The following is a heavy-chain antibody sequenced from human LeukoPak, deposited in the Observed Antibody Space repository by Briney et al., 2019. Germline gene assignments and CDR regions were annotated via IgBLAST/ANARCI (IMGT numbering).Heavy chain of an antibody. CDR1: GGSISSGGYY. D-gene: IGHD6-13*01. V-gene: IGHV4-30-2*01. J-gene: IGHJ6*03. Sequence: SQTLSLTCTVSGGSISSGGYYWSWIRQPPGKGLEWIGYIYHSGSTYYNPSLKSRVTISVDRSKNQFSLKLSSVTAADTAVYYCARATYSSSWTDYYYYYMDVWGKGTTVTVSS. CDR2: IYHSGST. CDR3: ARATYSSSWTDYYYYYMDV.